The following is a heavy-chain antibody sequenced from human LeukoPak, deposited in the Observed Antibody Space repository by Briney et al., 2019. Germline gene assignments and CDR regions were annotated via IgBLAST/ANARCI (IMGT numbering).Heavy chain of an antibody. CDR2: ISSSGSTI. D-gene: IGHD4-17*01. CDR1: GFTFSSYE. Sequence: PGGSLRLSCAASGFTFSSYEMNWVRQAPGKGLEWVSYISSSGSTIYYADSVKGRFTISRDNAKNSLYLQMNSLRAEDTAVYYCARWRHDYGDYAGGYWGQGTLSPSPQ. J-gene: IGHJ4*02. CDR3: ARWRHDYGDYAGGY. V-gene: IGHV3-48*03.